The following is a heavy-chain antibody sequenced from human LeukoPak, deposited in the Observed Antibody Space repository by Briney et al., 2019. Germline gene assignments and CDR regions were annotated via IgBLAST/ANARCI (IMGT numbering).Heavy chain of an antibody. D-gene: IGHD3-9*01. CDR3: AKWGDYDVLTGYYVSDY. CDR2: ITGGGSGI. Sequence: PGASLRLSCAASGLTFINYAMSWVRQAPGKGLEWVSAITGGGSGIYYADSMKSRFTISRDNSKNTLYLQITSLRAEDTAVYYCAKWGDYDVLTGYYVSDYWGQGTLVTVSS. J-gene: IGHJ4*02. V-gene: IGHV3-23*01. CDR1: GLTFINYA.